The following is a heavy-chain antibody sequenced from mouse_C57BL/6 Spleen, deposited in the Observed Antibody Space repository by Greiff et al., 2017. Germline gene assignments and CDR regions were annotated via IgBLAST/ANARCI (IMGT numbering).Heavy chain of an antibody. Sequence: EVMLVESGEGLVKPGGSLKLSCAASGFTFSSYAMSWVRQTPEKRLEWVAYISSGGDYIYYADTVKGRFTISRDNARNTLYLQMSSLKSEDTAMYYCTRAGYGNHYYYAMDYWGQGTSVTVSS. V-gene: IGHV5-9-1*02. J-gene: IGHJ4*01. CDR3: TRAGYGNHYYYAMDY. CDR2: ISSGGDYI. CDR1: GFTFSSYA. D-gene: IGHD2-10*02.